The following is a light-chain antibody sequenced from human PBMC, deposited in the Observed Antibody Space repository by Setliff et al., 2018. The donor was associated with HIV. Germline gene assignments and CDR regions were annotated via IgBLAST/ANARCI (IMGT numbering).Light chain of an antibody. J-gene: IGLJ1*01. CDR3: SSYTGSNTYI. CDR2: DVR. Sequence: QSALTQFASVSGSPGQSITISCTGTNSDIGGYEYVSWYQQKPGKAPKLIIHDVRNRPSGVSNRFSGSKSGNTASLTISGLQAEDEGDYYCSSYTGSNTYIFGSGTKVTVL. V-gene: IGLV2-14*01. CDR1: NSDIGGYEY.